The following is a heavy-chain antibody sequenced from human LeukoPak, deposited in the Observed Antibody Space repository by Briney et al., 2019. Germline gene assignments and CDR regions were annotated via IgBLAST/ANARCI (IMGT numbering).Heavy chain of an antibody. CDR3: AKDGETGGLDP. V-gene: IGHV3-7*03. Sequence: GGSLRLSCAASGFTFSSYWMSWVRQAPGKGLEWVANIKQDGSEKYYVDSVKGRFTISRDNAKNSLYLQMNSLRAEDAAVYYCAKDGETGGLDPWGQGTLVTVSS. J-gene: IGHJ5*02. CDR2: IKQDGSEK. CDR1: GFTFSSYW. D-gene: IGHD1-14*01.